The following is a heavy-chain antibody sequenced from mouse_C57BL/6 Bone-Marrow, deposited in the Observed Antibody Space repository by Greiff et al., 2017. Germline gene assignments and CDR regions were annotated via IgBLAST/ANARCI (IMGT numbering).Heavy chain of an antibody. D-gene: IGHD1-1*01. CDR3: ARLRGLYYYGTWYFDV. CDR2: IYPRDGST. Sequence: QVQLQQSDAELVKPGASVKISCKVSGYTFTDHTIHWMKQRPEQGLEWIGYIYPRDGSTKYNEKFKGKATLTADKSSTTAYMQLNSLTSEDSAVYFCARLRGLYYYGTWYFDVWGTGTTVTVSS. J-gene: IGHJ1*03. V-gene: IGHV1-78*01. CDR1: GYTFTDHT.